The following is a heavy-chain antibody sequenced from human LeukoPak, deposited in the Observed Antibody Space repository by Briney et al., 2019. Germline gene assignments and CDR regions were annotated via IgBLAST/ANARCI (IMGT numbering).Heavy chain of an antibody. Sequence: GGSLRLSCAVSGFTFSNFAMSWVRQAPGKGLEWVSAMSSVTYYADSVKGRFTISRDDSKSTLFLQMNSLRAEDTAVYYCAKAFFSGSGGNHKHFDSWGQGTLVTVSS. CDR3: AKAFFSGSGGNHKHFDS. CDR2: MSSVT. D-gene: IGHD3-10*01. V-gene: IGHV3-23*01. CDR1: GFTFSNFA. J-gene: IGHJ4*02.